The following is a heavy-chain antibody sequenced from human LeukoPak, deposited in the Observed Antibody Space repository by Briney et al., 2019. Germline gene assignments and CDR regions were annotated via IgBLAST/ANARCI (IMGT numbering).Heavy chain of an antibody. CDR3: ARDETVFGWFDP. Sequence: SETLSLTCTVSGGSISSGGYYWSWIRQHPGKGLEWIGYIYYSGSTYYNPSLKSRVTISVDTSKNQFSLKLSFVTAADTAVYYCARDETVFGWFDPWGQGTLVTVSS. D-gene: IGHD3-3*01. CDR1: GGSISSGGYY. CDR2: IYYSGST. V-gene: IGHV4-31*03. J-gene: IGHJ5*02.